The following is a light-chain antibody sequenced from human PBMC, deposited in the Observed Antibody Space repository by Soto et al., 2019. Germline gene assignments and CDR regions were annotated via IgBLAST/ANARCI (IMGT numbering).Light chain of an antibody. CDR2: GAS. CDR1: QSVSSSY. V-gene: IGKV3-20*01. CDR3: QQYCSSPIFT. J-gene: IGKJ3*01. Sequence: EIVLTQSPGTLSLSPGERATLSCRASQSVSSSYLAWYQQKPGQAPRLLIYGASSSATGIPDRFSGSGSGTDFTLTISRLEPEDCAVYYCQQYCSSPIFTFGPGTKVDIK.